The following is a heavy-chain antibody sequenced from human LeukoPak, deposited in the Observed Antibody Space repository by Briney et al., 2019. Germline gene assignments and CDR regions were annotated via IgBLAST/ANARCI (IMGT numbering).Heavy chain of an antibody. J-gene: IGHJ4*02. CDR2: IKTKPEGGTT. V-gene: IGHV3-15*05. Sequence: GGSLRLSCAASGFTFSKAWMIWVRQAPGKGLERVARIKTKPEGGTTDYAAPVKGRFIISRDDSKATLYLQMNSLKTEDTAVYFCTSSGSRWDYFDYWGQGTLATVSS. CDR3: TSSGSRWDYFDY. CDR1: GFTFSKAW. D-gene: IGHD4-23*01.